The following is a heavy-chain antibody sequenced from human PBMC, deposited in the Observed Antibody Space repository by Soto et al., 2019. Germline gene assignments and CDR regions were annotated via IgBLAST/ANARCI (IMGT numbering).Heavy chain of an antibody. D-gene: IGHD7-27*01. CDR2: ISYDGSTQ. CDR1: GFTFSSHG. Sequence: QVQLVESGGGVVQSGRSLRLSCAASGFTFSSHGMHWVRQAPGKGLEWVAVISYDGSTQYYADSVKGRFTISRDNSKNTLYLQMNSLRAEGTAVYYCAKDGETAFDYWGQGTLVTVSS. CDR3: AKDGETAFDY. J-gene: IGHJ4*02. V-gene: IGHV3-30*18.